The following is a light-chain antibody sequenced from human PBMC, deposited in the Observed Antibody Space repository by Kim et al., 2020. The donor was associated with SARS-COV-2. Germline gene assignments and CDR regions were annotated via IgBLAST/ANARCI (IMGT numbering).Light chain of an antibody. J-gene: IGLJ3*02. Sequence: GPRTTVACTGTSSTSGAGYDVHWYQQLPGTAPNLLIYGNSNRPSGVPDRFSGSKSGTSASLAITGLQAEDEADYYCQSYDSSLRGVFGGGTQLTVL. CDR2: GNS. CDR1: SSTSGAGYD. V-gene: IGLV1-40*01. CDR3: QSYDSSLRGV.